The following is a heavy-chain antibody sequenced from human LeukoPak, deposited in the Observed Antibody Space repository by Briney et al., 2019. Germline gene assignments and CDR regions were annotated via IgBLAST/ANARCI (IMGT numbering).Heavy chain of an antibody. Sequence: SVKVSFKASGGTFNSYAISWVRQAPGQGLEWMGGIIPIFGTANYAQKFQGRVTITTDESTSTAYMELSSLRSEDTAVYYCARAGGTQNYYYYYYMDVWGKGTTVTVSS. J-gene: IGHJ6*03. CDR2: IIPIFGTA. CDR3: ARAGGTQNYYYYYYMDV. CDR1: GGTFNSYA. D-gene: IGHD1-14*01. V-gene: IGHV1-69*05.